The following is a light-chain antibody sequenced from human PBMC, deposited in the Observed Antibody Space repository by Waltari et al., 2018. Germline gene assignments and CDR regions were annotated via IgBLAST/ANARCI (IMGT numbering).Light chain of an antibody. V-gene: IGKV3-20*01. CDR3: QHYVRLPAT. CDR1: QSVGRT. Sequence: EIVLTQSPGTLSLSPGERATLPCRASQSVGRTLAWYQQKPGQAPRLLVYGASSRAPGTPDRFSGSGSGTDFSLTISRLEPEDFAVYYCQHYVRLPATFGQGTKVEIK. J-gene: IGKJ1*01. CDR2: GAS.